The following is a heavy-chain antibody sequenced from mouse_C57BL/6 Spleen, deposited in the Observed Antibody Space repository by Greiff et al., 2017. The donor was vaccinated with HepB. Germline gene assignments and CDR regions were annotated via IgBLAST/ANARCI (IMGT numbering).Heavy chain of an antibody. D-gene: IGHD1-1*01. V-gene: IGHV7-3*01. J-gene: IGHJ4*01. CDR2: IRNKANGYTT. CDR1: GFTFTDYY. Sequence: DVKLVESGGGLVQPGGSLSLSCAASGFTFTDYYMSWVRQPPGKALEWLGFIRNKANGYTTEYSASVKGRFTISRDTSQSILYLQMNALRAEDSATYYCARYYYYGSSYVHYYAMDYWGQGTSVTVSS. CDR3: ARYYYYGSSYVHYYAMDY.